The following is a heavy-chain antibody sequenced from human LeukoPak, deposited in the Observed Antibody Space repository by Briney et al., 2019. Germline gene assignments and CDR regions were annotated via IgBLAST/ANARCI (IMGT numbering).Heavy chain of an antibody. CDR1: GFTVSSNY. Sequence: GGSLRLSCAASGFTVSSNYMSWVRQAPGKGPEWVSVIYSGGSTYYADSVKGRFTISRDNSKNTLHLQMNSLRAEDTAVYYCARDLDYYDSSGYLDAFDIWGQGTMVTVSS. CDR3: ARDLDYYDSSGYLDAFDI. CDR2: IYSGGST. J-gene: IGHJ3*02. D-gene: IGHD3-22*01. V-gene: IGHV3-66*01.